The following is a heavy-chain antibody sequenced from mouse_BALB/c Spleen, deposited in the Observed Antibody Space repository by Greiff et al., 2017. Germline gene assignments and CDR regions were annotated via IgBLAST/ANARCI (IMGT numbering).Heavy chain of an antibody. CDR3: ARDRRDYAMDY. J-gene: IGHJ4*01. CDR2: ISSGSSTI. D-gene: IGHD3-1*01. Sequence: EVKLVESGGGLVQPGGSRKLSCAASGFTFSSFGMHWVRQAPEKGLEWVAYISSGSSTIYYADTVKGRFTISRDNPKNTLFLQMTSLRSEDTAMYYCARDRRDYAMDYWGQGTSVTVSS. CDR1: GFTFSSFG. V-gene: IGHV5-17*02.